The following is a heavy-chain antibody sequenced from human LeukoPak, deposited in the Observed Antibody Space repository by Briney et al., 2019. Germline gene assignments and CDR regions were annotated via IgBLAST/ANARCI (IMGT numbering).Heavy chain of an antibody. D-gene: IGHD1-20*01. Sequence: ASVKVSCKVSGYTLTELSMHWVRQAPGEGLEWMGGFDPEDGETIYAQKFQGRVTMTEDTSTDTAYMELSSLRSEDTAVYYCATVVYNWNVIHYWGQGTLVTVSS. CDR1: GYTLTELS. V-gene: IGHV1-24*01. J-gene: IGHJ4*02. CDR3: ATVVYNWNVIHY. CDR2: FDPEDGET.